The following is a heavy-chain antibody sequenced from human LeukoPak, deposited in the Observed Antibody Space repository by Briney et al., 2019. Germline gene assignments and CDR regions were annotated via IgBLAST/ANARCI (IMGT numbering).Heavy chain of an antibody. J-gene: IGHJ4*02. V-gene: IGHV1-46*01. Sequence: GASVKVSCKASGYTFTGYYMHWVRQAPGQGLEWMGWINPSGGSTSYAQKFQGRVTMTRDMSTSTVYMELSSLRSEDTAVYYCARDVGSGWSPFDYWGQGTLVTVSS. CDR3: ARDVGSGWSPFDY. D-gene: IGHD6-19*01. CDR2: INPSGGST. CDR1: GYTFTGYY.